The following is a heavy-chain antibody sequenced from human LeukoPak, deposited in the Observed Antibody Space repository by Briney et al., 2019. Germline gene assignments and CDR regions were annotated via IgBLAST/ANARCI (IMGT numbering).Heavy chain of an antibody. V-gene: IGHV4-39*07. J-gene: IGHJ5*02. D-gene: IGHD2-8*02. CDR2: IYYSGST. Sequence: SETLSLTCTVSGGSISSSSYYWGWIRQPPGKGLEWIGSIYYSGSTNYNPSLKSRVTISVDTSKKQYSLQLSSVSAADTAIYYCARGHTGQNWFDPWGQGTLVTVSS. CDR3: ARGHTGQNWFDP. CDR1: GGSISSSSYY.